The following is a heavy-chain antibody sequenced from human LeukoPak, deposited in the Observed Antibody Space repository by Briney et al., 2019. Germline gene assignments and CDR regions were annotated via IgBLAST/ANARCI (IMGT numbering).Heavy chain of an antibody. V-gene: IGHV3-23*01. CDR2: ISGSGGST. D-gene: IGHD3-3*01. Sequence: TGGSLRLSCAASEFTVSSNYMSWVRQAPGKGLEWVSAISGSGGSTYYADSVKGRFTISRDNSKNTLYLQMNSLRAEDTAVYYCAKFSFGVVPNWFDPWGQGTLVTVSS. CDR1: EFTVSSNY. J-gene: IGHJ5*02. CDR3: AKFSFGVVPNWFDP.